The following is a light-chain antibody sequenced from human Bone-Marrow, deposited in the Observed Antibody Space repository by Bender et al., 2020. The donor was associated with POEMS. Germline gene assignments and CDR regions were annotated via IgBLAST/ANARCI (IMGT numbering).Light chain of an antibody. CDR3: DSYSKTDIPYV. V-gene: IGLV2-14*02. J-gene: IGLJ1*01. CDR1: SSDVGSYTL. CDR2: DVS. Sequence: QSALTQPASASGSPGQSITISCTGTSSDVGSYTLVSWYQQSPGKAPRLILYDVSERPAGISNRFSGSKSGNTASLNISALRPEDEGEYFCDSYSKTDIPYVFGLGTEVTVL.